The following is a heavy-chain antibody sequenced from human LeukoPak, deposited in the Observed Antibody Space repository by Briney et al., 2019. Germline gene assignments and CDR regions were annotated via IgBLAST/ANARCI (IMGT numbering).Heavy chain of an antibody. CDR1: GFTFSSYW. V-gene: IGHV3-7*03. Sequence: GGSLRLSCAASGFTFSSYWMSWVRQAPGKGLEWVANIKQDGSEKYYVDSVKGRFTISRDNAKNSLYLQMNSLKASDTAMYYCARRADYDILTGAEYFQHWGQGTLVTVSS. CDR2: IKQDGSEK. D-gene: IGHD3-9*01. J-gene: IGHJ1*01. CDR3: ARRADYDILTGAEYFQH.